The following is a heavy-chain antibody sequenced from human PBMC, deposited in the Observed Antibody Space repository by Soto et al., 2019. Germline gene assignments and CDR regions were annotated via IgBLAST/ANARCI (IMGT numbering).Heavy chain of an antibody. D-gene: IGHD3-22*01. J-gene: IGHJ6*02. CDR1: GGMFHSSA. V-gene: IGHV1-69*06. Sequence: SGKVSCKASGGMFHSSAINWVRQAPGQGLEWMGGIIPMYGSAKYAQRFQGRVTITADTSATTAYMEVSSLTSEDTAVYYCAADLYYYDSSGYYPVPNYGMDVWGQGTTVTVSS. CDR3: AADLYYYDSSGYYPVPNYGMDV. CDR2: IIPMYGSA.